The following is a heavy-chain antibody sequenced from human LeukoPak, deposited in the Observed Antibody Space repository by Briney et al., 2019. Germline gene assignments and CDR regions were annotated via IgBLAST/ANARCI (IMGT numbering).Heavy chain of an antibody. V-gene: IGHV3-21*01. CDR2: ISSSSSYI. Sequence: GGSLRLSCAASGFTFSSYSMSWVRQAPGKGLEWVSSISSSSSYIYYADSVKGRFTISRDNAKNSLYLQMNSLRAEDTAVYYCAKDGGTVRLFDHWGQGTLVTVSS. CDR3: AKDGGTVRLFDH. J-gene: IGHJ4*02. CDR1: GFTFSSYS. D-gene: IGHD6-6*01.